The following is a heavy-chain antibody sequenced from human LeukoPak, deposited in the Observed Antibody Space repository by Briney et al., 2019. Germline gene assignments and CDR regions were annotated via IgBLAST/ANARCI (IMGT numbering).Heavy chain of an antibody. Sequence: SETLSLTCAVSGGSFSGYYWSWIRQPPGKGLEWIGEINHSGRTNDNTSLESRVTMSIDTSKNQFSLNLTSVTAADTAVYYCARAGVVAYHLYYFHMDVWGKGTTVTVSS. J-gene: IGHJ6*03. V-gene: IGHV4-34*01. CDR2: INHSGRT. CDR3: ARAGVVAYHLYYFHMDV. D-gene: IGHD2-2*01. CDR1: GGSFSGYY.